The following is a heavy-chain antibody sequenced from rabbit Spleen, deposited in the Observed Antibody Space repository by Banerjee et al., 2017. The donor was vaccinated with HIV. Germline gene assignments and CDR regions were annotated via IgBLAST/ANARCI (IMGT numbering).Heavy chain of an antibody. CDR3: LRDRADIGGDYGPYYFDF. CDR2: IDPLFAST. CDR1: GFDFSAYG. J-gene: IGHJ4*01. V-gene: IGHV1S47*01. D-gene: IGHD2-1*01. Sequence: QEQLKEAGGGLVQPGGSLTLSCKASGFDFSAYGVSWVRQAPGKGLEWIGYIDPLFASTYYASWVNGRFSISRENTQNTVYLKLNSLTAADTATYFCLRDRADIGGDYGPYYFDFWGPGTLVTVS.